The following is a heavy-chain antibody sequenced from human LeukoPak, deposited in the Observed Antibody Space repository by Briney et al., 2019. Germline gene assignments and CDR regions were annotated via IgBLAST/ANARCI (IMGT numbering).Heavy chain of an antibody. CDR2: ISDSSYT. CDR1: GFTFSDYY. J-gene: IGHJ4*02. CDR3: ARWRYGYFDY. D-gene: IGHD5-18*01. Sequence: GGSLRLSCAASGFTFSDYYMSWIRQAPGKGLEWVSYISDSSYTNYADSVKGRFTISRGNAKNSLYLQMNSLRAEDTAVYYCARWRYGYFDYWGQGTLVTVSS. V-gene: IGHV3-11*03.